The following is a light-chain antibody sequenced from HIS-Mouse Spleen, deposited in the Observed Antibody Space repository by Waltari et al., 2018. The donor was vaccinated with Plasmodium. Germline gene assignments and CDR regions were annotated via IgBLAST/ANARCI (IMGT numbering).Light chain of an antibody. CDR2: GAS. Sequence: EIVLTQSPATLSVSPGERATLSCRPSQSVSSNLAWYQQKPGQAPRLLIYGASTTATGISPRFSGSGSGTECTLTISSLQSEDFAVYYCQQYNNWSFTFGPGTKVDIK. CDR1: QSVSSN. V-gene: IGKV3-15*01. J-gene: IGKJ3*01. CDR3: QQYNNWSFT.